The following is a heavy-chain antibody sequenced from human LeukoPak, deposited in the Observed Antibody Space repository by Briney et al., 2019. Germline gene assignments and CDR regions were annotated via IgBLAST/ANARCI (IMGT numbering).Heavy chain of an antibody. CDR1: GFTFDDYA. CDR2: ISWNSGSI. D-gene: IGHD3-3*01. Sequence: GGSLRLSCAASGFTFDDYAMHWVRQAPGKGLEWVSGISWNSGSIGYADSVKGRFTISRDNAKNTLYLQMNSLRAEDTAVYYCARVFNDAFDIWGQGTMVTVSS. V-gene: IGHV3-9*01. J-gene: IGHJ3*02. CDR3: ARVFNDAFDI.